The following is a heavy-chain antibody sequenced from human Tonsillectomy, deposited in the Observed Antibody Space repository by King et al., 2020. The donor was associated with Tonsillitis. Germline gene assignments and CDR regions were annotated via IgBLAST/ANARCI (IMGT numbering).Heavy chain of an antibody. V-gene: IGHV3-23*04. J-gene: IGHJ6*03. D-gene: IGHD6-13*01. CDR2: VGVSGGYT. CDR1: GFTFSTYP. CDR3: AKAPPGYRSSQARYYYYYMDV. Sequence: VQLVESGGDLVQPGGSLRLSCAASGFTFSTYPMSWVRQAPGKGLEWVSAVGVSGGYTYYADSVKGRFTISRDNSKNTLYLQMNSLRAEDTAVYYCAKAPPGYRSSQARYYYYYMDVWGKGTTVTVSS.